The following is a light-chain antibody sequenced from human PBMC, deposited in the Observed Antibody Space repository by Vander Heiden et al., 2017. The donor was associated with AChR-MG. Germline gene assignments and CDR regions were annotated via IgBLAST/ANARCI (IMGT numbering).Light chain of an antibody. J-gene: IGKJ2*01. CDR1: QSLLHSNGYNY. Sequence: DIVMTQSPLSLPVTPGEPASISCRSSQSLLHSNGYNYLDWYLQKPGQSPQLLIYLGSNRASGVPDRFSGSVSGTDFTLKISRVEAEDVGVYYCMQALQAPYTFGQGTELEIK. CDR2: LGS. CDR3: MQALQAPYT. V-gene: IGKV2-28*01.